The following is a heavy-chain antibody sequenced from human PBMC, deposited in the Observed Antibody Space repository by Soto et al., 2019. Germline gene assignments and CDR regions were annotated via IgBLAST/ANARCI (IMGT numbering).Heavy chain of an antibody. D-gene: IGHD1-1*01. CDR3: VRDGTKTLRDWFDP. CDR1: GASISGFY. V-gene: IGHV4-4*07. J-gene: IGHJ5*02. Sequence: SETLSLTCTVSGASISGFYWNWIRKSAGKGLEWIGRIYATGTTDYNPSLKSRVMMSVDTSKKQFSLKLRSVTAADTAVYYCVRDGTKTLRDWFDPWGQGISVTVSS. CDR2: IYATGTT.